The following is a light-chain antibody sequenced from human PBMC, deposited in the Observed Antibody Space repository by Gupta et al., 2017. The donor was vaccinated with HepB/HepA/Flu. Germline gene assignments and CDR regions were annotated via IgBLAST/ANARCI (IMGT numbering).Light chain of an antibody. CDR3: QQYYSTPRT. V-gene: IGKV4-1*01. Sequence: DILMTQSPDSLAVSLGERATINCKSSQSVLYSSNNKTYLAWYQQKPGQPPKLLIYWASTRESGVPDRFSGSGSGTDFTLTISSLQAEDVAVYYCQQYYSTPRTFGQGTKVEIK. J-gene: IGKJ1*01. CDR2: WAS. CDR1: QSVLYSSNNKTY.